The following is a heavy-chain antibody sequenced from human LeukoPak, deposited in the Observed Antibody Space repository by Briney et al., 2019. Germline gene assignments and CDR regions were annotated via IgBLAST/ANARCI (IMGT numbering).Heavy chain of an antibody. Sequence: GGSLRLSCAASGFTFSSYAMSWARQAPGKGLEWVSVISGSGDITYYADSVKGRFTISRDNSKNTLYLQMNSLRAEDTAVYYCAKRAGYYFDYWGQGTLVTVSS. CDR2: ISGSGDIT. V-gene: IGHV3-23*01. CDR3: AKRAGYYFDY. CDR1: GFTFSSYA. D-gene: IGHD4/OR15-4a*01. J-gene: IGHJ4*02.